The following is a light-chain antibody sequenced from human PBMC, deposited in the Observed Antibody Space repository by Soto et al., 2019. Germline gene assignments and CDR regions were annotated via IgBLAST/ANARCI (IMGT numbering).Light chain of an antibody. V-gene: IGKV1-5*03. Sequence: IQLTPPPWFLSSSVGDRVTITCRASQDIAIYLAWYQQKPGEAPKLLIYKASTLEGEVPSRFSGSGSETEFTLTINSLQPDDSATYYCQQYHTYWWTFGQGTKVDIK. J-gene: IGKJ1*01. CDR1: QDIAIY. CDR2: KAS. CDR3: QQYHTYWWT.